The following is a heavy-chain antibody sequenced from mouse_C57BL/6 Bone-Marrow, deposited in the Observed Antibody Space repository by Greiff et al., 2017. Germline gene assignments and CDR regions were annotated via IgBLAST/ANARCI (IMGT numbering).Heavy chain of an antibody. CDR1: GFNIKDDY. J-gene: IGHJ2*01. CDR2: IDPENGDT. D-gene: IGHD3-2*02. V-gene: IGHV14-4*01. Sequence: EVKLQQSGAELVRPGASVKLSCTASGFNIKDDYMHWVKQRPEQGLEWIGWIDPENGDTEYASKFHGKATITADTSSNTAYLQLSSLTSEDTAVYYCTTSISAVRFDYWGQGTTLTVSS. CDR3: TTSISAVRFDY.